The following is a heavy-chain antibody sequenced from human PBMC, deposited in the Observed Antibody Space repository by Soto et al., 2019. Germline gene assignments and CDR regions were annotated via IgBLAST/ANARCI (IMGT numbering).Heavy chain of an antibody. D-gene: IGHD3-22*01. V-gene: IGHV1-46*01. CDR1: GYTFTSYY. CDR3: ARGGVIVVVITTRPFDY. Sequence: GASVKVSCKASGYTFTSYYMHWVRQAPGQGLEWMGIINPSGGSTSYAQKFQGRVTMTRDTSTSTVYMELSSLRSEDTAVYYCARGGVIVVVITTRPFDYWGQGTLVTVSS. CDR2: INPSGGST. J-gene: IGHJ4*02.